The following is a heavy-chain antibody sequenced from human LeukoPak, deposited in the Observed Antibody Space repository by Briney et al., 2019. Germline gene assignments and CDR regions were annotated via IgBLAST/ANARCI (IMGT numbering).Heavy chain of an antibody. CDR2: IRTDGRGQ. V-gene: IGHV3-30*02. J-gene: IGHJ4*02. CDR3: VKDQRFSLGDPYH. CDR1: GFIFSDYG. Sequence: PGGSLRLSCAASGFIFSDYGFHWVRQAPGKGLEWVAFIRTDGRGQYYPDPVKGRFTVSKDNSEKTAHLQINNLRTEDTAVYYCVKDQRFSLGDPYHRGRGTQVTVSS. D-gene: IGHD3-10*01.